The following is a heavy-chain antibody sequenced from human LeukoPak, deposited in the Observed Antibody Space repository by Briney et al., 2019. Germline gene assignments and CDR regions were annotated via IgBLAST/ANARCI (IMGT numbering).Heavy chain of an antibody. J-gene: IGHJ6*02. CDR1: GGSFSGYY. CDR2: INHSGST. V-gene: IGHV4-34*01. D-gene: IGHD2-2*01. Sequence: SETLSLTCAVYGGSFSGYYWSWIRQPPGKGLEWIGEINHSGSTNYNPSLKSRVTISVDTSKNQFFLKLSSVTAADTAVYYCARGPAYCSSTSCYRDYYYGMDVWGQGTTVTVSS. CDR3: ARGPAYCSSTSCYRDYYYGMDV.